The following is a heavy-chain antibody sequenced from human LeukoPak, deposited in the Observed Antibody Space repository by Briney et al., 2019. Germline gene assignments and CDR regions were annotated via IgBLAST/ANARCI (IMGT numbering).Heavy chain of an antibody. CDR2: ISARKGNT. D-gene: IGHD2-2*01. V-gene: IGHV1-18*01. CDR3: GRGPYQLPYYFDY. CDR1: GYTFTSYG. J-gene: IGHJ4*02. Sequence: ASVKVSCKASGYTFTSYGITWVRQAPGQGLEWMGWISARKGNTNYAQKLQGRVTMTTDTSTSTAYMELRSLRSDDTAVYYCGRGPYQLPYYFDYWGQGTLVTVSS.